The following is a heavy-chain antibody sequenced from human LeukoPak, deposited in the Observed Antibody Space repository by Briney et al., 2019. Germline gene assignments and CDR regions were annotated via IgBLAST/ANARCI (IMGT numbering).Heavy chain of an antibody. D-gene: IGHD5-18*01. J-gene: IGHJ4*02. CDR3: AKTPRGYTYVPDY. CDR1: GFTFSRYA. Sequence: PGGSLRLSCAASGFTFSRYAMNWVRLAPGKGLEWVSSISNSGFNTYYADSVKGRFTISRDNSKNALYLQMHSLRADDTAVYFCAKTPRGYTYVPDYWGQGTLVTVSS. CDR2: ISNSGFNT. V-gene: IGHV3-23*01.